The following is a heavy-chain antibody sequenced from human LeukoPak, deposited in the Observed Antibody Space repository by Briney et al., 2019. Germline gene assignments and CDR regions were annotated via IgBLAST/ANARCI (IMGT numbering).Heavy chain of an antibody. CDR1: GYTFINYG. CDR2: ISAYNGDT. V-gene: IGHV1-18*01. CDR3: ARDDGIGSGSYSFDY. Sequence: ASVKVSRKSSGYTFINYGISWVRQAPGQGLEWMGWISAYNGDTNYAQKLQGRVTMTTDTSTSTAYMEVRSLRSDDTAVYYCARDDGIGSGSYSFDYWGQGTLVTVSS. D-gene: IGHD3-10*01. J-gene: IGHJ4*02.